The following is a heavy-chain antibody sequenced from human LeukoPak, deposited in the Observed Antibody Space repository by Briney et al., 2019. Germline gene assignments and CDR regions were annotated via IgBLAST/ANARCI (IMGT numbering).Heavy chain of an antibody. V-gene: IGHV3-23*01. CDR2: ISSSGGST. CDR3: AKDLVTGSLDY. Sequence: GGSLRLSCAASGFTFSGYAMTWVRQAPGKGLEWVSSISSSGGSTYYADSVKGRFTISRDNSKNALYLQMNSLKAEDTAIYYCAKDLVTGSLDYWGQGTLVTVSS. D-gene: IGHD3-10*01. CDR1: GFTFSGYA. J-gene: IGHJ4*02.